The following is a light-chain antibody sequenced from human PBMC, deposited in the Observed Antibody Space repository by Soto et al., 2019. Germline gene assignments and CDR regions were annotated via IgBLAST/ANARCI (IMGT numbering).Light chain of an antibody. V-gene: IGKV3-20*01. CDR1: QSVSSNY. CDR2: GPS. Sequence: EIVLTQSPGTLSLTPGERATLSCRATQSVSSNYLAWYQHKPGQAPRLLIYGPSSRATGIPDRFSGSGSGTDFTLTISRLEPEDFAVYYCQQYGSTLSWTFGQGTKVDIK. J-gene: IGKJ1*01. CDR3: QQYGSTLSWT.